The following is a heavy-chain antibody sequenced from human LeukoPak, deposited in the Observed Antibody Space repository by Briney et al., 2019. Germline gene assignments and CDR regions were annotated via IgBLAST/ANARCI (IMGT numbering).Heavy chain of an antibody. V-gene: IGHV3-23*01. D-gene: IGHD6-13*01. CDR1: GFTFTSYA. Sequence: GGSLRLSCAASGFTFTSYAMSWVRQAPGKGLEWLSAISGSGGSTYYADSVKGWFTISRDNTKNTLYLQMNSLRAEDTAVYYCAKRGPHRSSWASSVGYYYYMDVWGKGTTVTVSS. J-gene: IGHJ6*03. CDR3: AKRGPHRSSWASSVGYYYYMDV. CDR2: ISGSGGST.